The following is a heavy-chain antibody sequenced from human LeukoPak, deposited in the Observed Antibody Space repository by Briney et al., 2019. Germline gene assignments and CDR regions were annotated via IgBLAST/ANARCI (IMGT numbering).Heavy chain of an antibody. CDR1: GYTFTCYY. J-gene: IGHJ5*02. CDR2: INPNSGGT. V-gene: IGHV1-2*02. Sequence: ASVKVSCKASGYTFTCYYMHWVRQAPGQGLEWMGWINPNSGGTNYAQKFQGRVTMTRDTSISTAYMELSRLRSDDTAVYYCARVGSVSYYNDNWFDPWGQGTLVTVSS. D-gene: IGHD3-10*01. CDR3: ARVGSVSYYNDNWFDP.